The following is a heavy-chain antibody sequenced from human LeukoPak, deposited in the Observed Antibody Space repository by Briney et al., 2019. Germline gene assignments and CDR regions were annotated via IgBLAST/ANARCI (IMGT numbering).Heavy chain of an antibody. CDR1: GFTFRSHA. D-gene: IGHD2-21*01. CDR2: IYENGGTT. Sequence: GGSLRLSCVGSGFTFRSHAMSWVRQAPEEGLEFVSGIYENGGTTYYADSVKGRFSISRDNSKNTLYLQMDSLRGEDTAVYYCAKDFRIGYSAHFDYWGQGALVTVSS. V-gene: IGHV3-23*01. J-gene: IGHJ4*02. CDR3: AKDFRIGYSAHFDY.